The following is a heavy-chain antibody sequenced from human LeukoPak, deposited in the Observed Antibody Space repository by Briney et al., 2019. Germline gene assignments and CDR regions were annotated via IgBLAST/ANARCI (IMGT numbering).Heavy chain of an antibody. CDR3: AKGGAVTSNLFDF. V-gene: IGHV3-9*01. CDR1: GFTFDDYA. J-gene: IGHJ4*02. Sequence: GGSLRLSCAASGFTFDDYAMHWVRHAPGKGLEWVSGISWNSSSIGYADSVKGRFTISRDNAKNSLYLEMNSLRAEDTALYYCAKGGAVTSNLFDFWGQGTLVTVSS. D-gene: IGHD4-17*01. CDR2: ISWNSSSI.